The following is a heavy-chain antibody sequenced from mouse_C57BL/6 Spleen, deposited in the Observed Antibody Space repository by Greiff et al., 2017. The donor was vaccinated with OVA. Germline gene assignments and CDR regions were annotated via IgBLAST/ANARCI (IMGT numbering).Heavy chain of an antibody. CDR2: INPNNGGT. D-gene: IGHD2-3*01. CDR3: ERAGGGYCSFAD. J-gene: IGHJ3*01. Sequence: VQLKQSGPELVKPGASVKIPCKASGYTFTDYNMDWVKQSHGKSLEWIGDINPNNGGTIYNQKFKGKATLTVDKSSSTAYMELRSVTAEDTAVYYCERAGGGYCSFADWGQGTLVTVSA. CDR1: GYTFTDYN. V-gene: IGHV1-18*01.